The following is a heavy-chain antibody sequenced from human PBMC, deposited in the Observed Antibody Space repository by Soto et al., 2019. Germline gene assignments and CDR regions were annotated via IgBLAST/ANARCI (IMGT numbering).Heavy chain of an antibody. Sequence: SQTPSLTCAISGDSVSSSSVTWNWIRQSPSRGLEWLGRTYYRSKWYNDYAESVKSRITINPDTSKNPFSLHLNSVTPEDTAVYYCVRLIGNSWLDFWGQGTLVTDSS. J-gene: IGHJ4*01. CDR3: VRLIGNSWLDF. D-gene: IGHD5-12*01. CDR1: GDSVSSSSVT. V-gene: IGHV6-1*01. CDR2: TYYRSKWYN.